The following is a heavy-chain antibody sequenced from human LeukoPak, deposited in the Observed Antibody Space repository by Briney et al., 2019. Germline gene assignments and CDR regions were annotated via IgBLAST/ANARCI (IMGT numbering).Heavy chain of an antibody. CDR3: ARGLGITMVRQPSGGWFDP. Sequence: GASVTVSCKASGYTFTGYYIHWVRQAPGQGLEWMGWISAYNGNTNYAQKFQGRVTMTTDTSTSTAYMELRSLRSDDTAVYYCARGLGITMVRQPSGGWFDPWGQGTLVTVSS. D-gene: IGHD3-10*01. V-gene: IGHV1-18*04. CDR1: GYTFTGYY. J-gene: IGHJ5*02. CDR2: ISAYNGNT.